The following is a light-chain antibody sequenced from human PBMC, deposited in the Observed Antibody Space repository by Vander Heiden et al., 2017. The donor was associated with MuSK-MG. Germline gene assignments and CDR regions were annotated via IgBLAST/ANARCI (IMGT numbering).Light chain of an antibody. CDR2: DAS. J-gene: IGKJ1*01. V-gene: IGKV1-5*01. Sequence: QMTQSPSTLSAYVGDRVTITCRASQSIESWLAWYQQKPGKAPKLLIYDASSLETGVPSRFSGSGSGTEFTLTISSLQPDDFATYSCQQDSSYPWTFGQGTKVEIK. CDR1: QSIESW. CDR3: QQDSSYPWT.